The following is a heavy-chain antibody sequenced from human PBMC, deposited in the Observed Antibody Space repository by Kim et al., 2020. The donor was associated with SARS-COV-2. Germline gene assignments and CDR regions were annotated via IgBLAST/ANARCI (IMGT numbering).Heavy chain of an antibody. Sequence: TYYNPSLKSRVTISVDTSKNQFSLMLSSVTAADTAVYYCARERYSSGCDYWGQGTLVTVSS. CDR3: ARERYSSGCDY. V-gene: IGHV4-39*01. CDR2: T. D-gene: IGHD6-19*01. J-gene: IGHJ4*02.